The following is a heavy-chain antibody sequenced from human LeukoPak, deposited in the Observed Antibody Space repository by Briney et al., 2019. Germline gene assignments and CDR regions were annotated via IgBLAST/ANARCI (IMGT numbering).Heavy chain of an antibody. D-gene: IGHD4-23*01. V-gene: IGHV3-23*01. CDR3: AKEPNYGGNYYFDY. CDR1: GFTFSRYA. J-gene: IGHJ4*02. CDR2: ISGSGGST. Sequence: QAGGSLRLSCAASGFTFSRYAMGWVRQTPGKGLEWVSGISGSGGSTYYGDSVRGRFTISRDNSKNTLYLQMNSLRAEDTAVYYCAKEPNYGGNYYFDYWGQGTLVTVSS.